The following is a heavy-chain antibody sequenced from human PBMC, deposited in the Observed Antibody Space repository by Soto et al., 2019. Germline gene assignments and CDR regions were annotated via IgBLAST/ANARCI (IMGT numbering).Heavy chain of an antibody. D-gene: IGHD4-17*01. V-gene: IGHV3-21*01. J-gene: IGHJ1*01. CDR2: ISSSSSYI. Sequence: EVQLVESGGGLVKPGGSLRLSCAASGFTFSSYSMNWVRQAPGKGLEWVSSISSSSSYIYYADSVKGRFTISRDNAKNSLYLQMNSLRAEDTAVYYCARVYGDYRPHYFQHWGQGTLVTVSS. CDR3: ARVYGDYRPHYFQH. CDR1: GFTFSSYS.